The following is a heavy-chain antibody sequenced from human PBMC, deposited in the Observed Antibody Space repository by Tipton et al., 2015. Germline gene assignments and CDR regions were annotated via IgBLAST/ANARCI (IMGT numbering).Heavy chain of an antibody. CDR3: ARRGDYGDYDRVY. V-gene: IGHV4-39*01. CDR2: IYYSGST. Sequence: TLSLTCTVSGGSISTSSYYWGWIRQPPGKGLEWIGHIYYSGSTYSNPSLKSRVTISVDTSKNQFSLRVSSVTAADTAVYYCARRGDYGDYDRVYWGQGTLVTVSS. D-gene: IGHD4-17*01. J-gene: IGHJ4*02. CDR1: GGSISTSSYY.